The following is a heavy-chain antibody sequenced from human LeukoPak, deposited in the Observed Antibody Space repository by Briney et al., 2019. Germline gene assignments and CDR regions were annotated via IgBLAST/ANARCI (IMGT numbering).Heavy chain of an antibody. Sequence: ASVKVSCKASGYTFTSYYMHWVRQAPGQGLEWMGIINPSGGSTSYAQKFQGRVTITAGESTSTAYMELSSLRSEDTAVYYCARGLYGDYVGRFDYWGQGTLVTVSS. J-gene: IGHJ4*02. CDR2: INPSGGST. CDR3: ARGLYGDYVGRFDY. V-gene: IGHV1-46*01. CDR1: GYTFTSYY. D-gene: IGHD4-17*01.